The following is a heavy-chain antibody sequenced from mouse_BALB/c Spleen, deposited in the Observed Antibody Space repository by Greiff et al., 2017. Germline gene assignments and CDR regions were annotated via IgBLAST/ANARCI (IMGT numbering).Heavy chain of an antibody. CDR3: ARDGYYYGSSPFDY. V-gene: IGHV2-9*02. D-gene: IGHD1-1*01. CDR1: GFSLTSYG. J-gene: IGHJ2*01. Sequence: VKVVESGPGLVAPSQSLSITCTVSGFSLTSYGVHWVRQPPGKGLEWLGVIWAGGSTNYNSALMSRLSISKDNSKSQVFLKMNSLQTDDTAMYYCARDGYYYGSSPFDYWGQGTTLTVSS. CDR2: IWAGGST.